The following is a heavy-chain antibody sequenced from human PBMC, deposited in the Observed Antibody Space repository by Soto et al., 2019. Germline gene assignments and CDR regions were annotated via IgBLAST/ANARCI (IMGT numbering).Heavy chain of an antibody. J-gene: IGHJ5*02. CDR1: GYTFTSYA. Sequence: ASVKVSCKASGYTFTSYAMHWVRQAPGQRLEWMGWINAGNGNTKYSQKFQGRVTITRDTSASTAYMELSSLRSEDTAVYYCARQPHRGRNTWFDPWGQGTLVTVSS. D-gene: IGHD6-13*01. CDR3: ARQPHRGRNTWFDP. CDR2: INAGNGNT. V-gene: IGHV1-3*01.